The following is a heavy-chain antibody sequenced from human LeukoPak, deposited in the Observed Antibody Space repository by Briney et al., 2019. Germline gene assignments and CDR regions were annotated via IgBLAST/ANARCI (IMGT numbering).Heavy chain of an antibody. CDR3: ARGIAAAGTFDY. D-gene: IGHD6-13*01. Sequence: SQTLSLTCTVSGGSISSGGYSWSWIRQHPGKGLEWIGYIYYSGSTYYNPSLKSRVTISVDTSKNQFSLKLSSVTAADTAVYYCARGIAAAGTFDYWGQGTLVTVSS. CDR1: GGSISSGGYS. V-gene: IGHV4-31*03. CDR2: IYYSGST. J-gene: IGHJ4*02.